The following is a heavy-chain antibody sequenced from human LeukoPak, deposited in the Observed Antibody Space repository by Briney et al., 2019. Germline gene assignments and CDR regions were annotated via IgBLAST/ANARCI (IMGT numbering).Heavy chain of an antibody. Sequence: GASVKVSCKASGYTFTGYYMHWVRQAPGQGLEWMGWINPNSGSTNYAQKFQGRVTMTRDTSISTAYMELSRLRSDDTAVYYCARGDASIYCSSTSCSPRPWFDPWGQGTLVTVSS. V-gene: IGHV1-2*02. CDR3: ARGDASIYCSSTSCSPRPWFDP. CDR1: GYTFTGYY. CDR2: INPNSGST. D-gene: IGHD2-2*01. J-gene: IGHJ5*02.